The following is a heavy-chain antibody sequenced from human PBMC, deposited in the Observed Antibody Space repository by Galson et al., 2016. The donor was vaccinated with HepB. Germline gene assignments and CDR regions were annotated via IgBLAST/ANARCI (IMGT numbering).Heavy chain of an antibody. V-gene: IGHV1-69*13. J-gene: IGHJ6*02. CDR1: GGTFSNYA. D-gene: IGHD4-17*01. CDR2: IISTFGTT. CDR3: ARAAYGVGGYYCYYGMDV. Sequence: SVKVSCKATGGTFSNYAFSWVRQAPGQGLEWMGGIISTFGTTNYAQKFQGRVTITADESTSTAYMELSSLRSEDTAVYYCARAAYGVGGYYCYYGMDVWGQGTTVTVSS.